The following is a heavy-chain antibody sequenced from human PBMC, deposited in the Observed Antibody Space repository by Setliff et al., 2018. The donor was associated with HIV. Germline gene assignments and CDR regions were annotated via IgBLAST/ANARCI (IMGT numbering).Heavy chain of an antibody. CDR3: AKPRRYNTYYFDH. V-gene: IGHV3-23*01. CDR2: ISGSGRKT. CDR1: GFTFSNYA. J-gene: IGHJ4*02. D-gene: IGHD3-3*01. Sequence: PGGSLRLSCAASGFTFSNYAMSWVRQAPGKGLEWVSSISGSGRKTYYGDSVKGRFTISRDNSWDTVDLQMNTLRAEDTAVYYCAKPRRYNTYYFDHWGQGTLVTVSS.